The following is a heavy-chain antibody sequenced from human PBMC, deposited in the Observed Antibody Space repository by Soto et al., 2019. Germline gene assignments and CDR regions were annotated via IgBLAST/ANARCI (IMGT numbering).Heavy chain of an antibody. D-gene: IGHD6-19*01. CDR3: ARAAAVAVAGTRGYYGMDV. V-gene: IGHV1-8*01. CDR2: MNPNSGNT. J-gene: IGHJ6*02. CDR1: GYTFTSYD. Sequence: ASVKVSCKASGYTFTSYDINWVRQATGQGLEWMGWMNPNSGNTGYAQKFQGRVTMTRNTSISTAYMELSSLRSEDTAVYYCARAAAVAVAGTRGYYGMDVWGQGTTVTVSS.